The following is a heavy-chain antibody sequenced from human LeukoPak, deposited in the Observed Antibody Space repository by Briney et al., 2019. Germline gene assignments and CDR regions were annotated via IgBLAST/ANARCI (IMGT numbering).Heavy chain of an antibody. D-gene: IGHD6-13*01. J-gene: IGHJ4*02. Sequence: ASVKVSCKASGYTFTSYYMHWVRQAPGQGLEWMGIINPSGGSTSYAQKFQGRVTMTRDMSTSTVYMELSSLRSEDTAVYYCARLSVAAAGCFDWHFDYWGQGTLVTVSS. CDR3: ARLSVAAAGCFDWHFDY. CDR1: GYTFTSYY. CDR2: INPSGGST. V-gene: IGHV1-46*01.